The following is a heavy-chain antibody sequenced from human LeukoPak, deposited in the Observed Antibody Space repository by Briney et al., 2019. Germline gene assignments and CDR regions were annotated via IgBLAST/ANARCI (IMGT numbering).Heavy chain of an antibody. CDR2: IYYSGST. J-gene: IGHJ4*02. CDR1: GGSISSSSYY. Sequence: SETLSLTCTVSGGSISSSSYYWGWIRHPPGKGLEWIGSIYYSGSTYYNPPLKSRVTISVDTSKNQFSLKLSSVTAADTAVYYCARQLGYCSSTSCYADKVDYWGQGTLVTVSS. D-gene: IGHD2-2*01. V-gene: IGHV4-39*01. CDR3: ARQLGYCSSTSCYADKVDY.